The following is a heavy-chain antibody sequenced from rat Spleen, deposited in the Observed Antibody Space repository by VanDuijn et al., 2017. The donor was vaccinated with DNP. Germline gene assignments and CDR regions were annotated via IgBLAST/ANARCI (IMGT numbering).Heavy chain of an antibody. D-gene: IGHD1-5*01. CDR3: ARDNIGTTWFAY. Sequence: QVQLKESGPGLVQPSQTLSLTCTVSGFSLTRYDVHWVRQPPGKGLEWMGRLQNGGSTYYNSAPKSRLSISRDTSKSQVFLKMNSLQTEDTAMYFCARDNIGTTWFAYWGQGTLVTVSS. V-gene: IGHV2-27*01. CDR1: GFSLTRYD. CDR2: LQNGGST. J-gene: IGHJ3*01.